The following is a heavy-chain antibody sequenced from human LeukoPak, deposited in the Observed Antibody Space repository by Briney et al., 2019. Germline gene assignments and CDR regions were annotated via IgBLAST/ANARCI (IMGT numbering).Heavy chain of an antibody. J-gene: IGHJ6*02. CDR3: ARTSSNSWSYGMDV. V-gene: IGHV4-4*07. D-gene: IGHD6-13*01. CDR2: IYPSGST. Sequence: SETLSLTCTVSDGSISSYYWSWIRQPAGKGLEWIGRIYPSGSTNYNPSLKSRVTMSVDTSKNQFSLKLSSVTAVDTAVYYCARTSSNSWSYGMDVWGQGTTVTVSS. CDR1: DGSISSYY.